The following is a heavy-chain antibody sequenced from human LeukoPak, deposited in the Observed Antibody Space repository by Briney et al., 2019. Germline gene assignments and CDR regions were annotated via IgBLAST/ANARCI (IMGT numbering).Heavy chain of an antibody. D-gene: IGHD3-10*01. CDR3: AKGFFTSGSYSHFDY. J-gene: IGHJ4*02. CDR2: ISGSGGST. V-gene: IGHV3-23*01. CDR1: GFTFSNYG. Sequence: SGGTLRLSCAASGFTFSNYGMTWVRQAPGKGLEWVSDISGSGGSTYYADSVRGRFIIYRDNSKNTLSLQMNSLRAEDTPVYYCAKGFFTSGSYSHFDYWGQGTLVTVSS.